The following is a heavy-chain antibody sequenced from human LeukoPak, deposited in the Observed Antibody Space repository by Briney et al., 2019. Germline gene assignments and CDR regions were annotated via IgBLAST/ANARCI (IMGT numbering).Heavy chain of an antibody. D-gene: IGHD5-18*01. CDR3: ATKMGPIQLWNLMAFDY. CDR2: IYRSGST. Sequence: PSETLSLTCTVSGYSISNGYYWDWIRQPPGRGLEWIGNIYRSGSTSYNPSLKSRVTISVDTSKNQFSLKLSSVTAADTAVYYCATKMGPIQLWNLMAFDYWGQGTLVTVSS. V-gene: IGHV4-38-2*02. CDR1: GYSISNGYY. J-gene: IGHJ4*02.